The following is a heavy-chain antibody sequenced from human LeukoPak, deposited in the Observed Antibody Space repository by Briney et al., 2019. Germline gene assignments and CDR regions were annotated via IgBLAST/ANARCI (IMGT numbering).Heavy chain of an antibody. D-gene: IGHD3-16*01. CDR2: ISGSGGST. Sequence: PWGSLRLSCAASGFTFSSYGMSWVRQAPGKGLEWVSAISGSGGSTYYADSVKGRFTISRDNSKNTPYLQMNSLRAEDTAVYYCAGPYDYVPYFDYWGQGTLVTVSS. V-gene: IGHV3-23*01. CDR1: GFTFSSYG. CDR3: AGPYDYVPYFDY. J-gene: IGHJ4*02.